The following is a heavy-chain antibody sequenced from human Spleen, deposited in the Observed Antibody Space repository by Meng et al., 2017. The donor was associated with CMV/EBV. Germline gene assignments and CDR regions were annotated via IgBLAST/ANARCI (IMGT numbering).Heavy chain of an antibody. D-gene: IGHD3/OR15-3a*01. CDR1: GFTFSSYW. V-gene: IGHV3-74*03. Sequence: GGSLRLSCAASGFTFSSYWMSWVRQAPGKGLVWVARVTNDGAGEVRTKSADSLEDRFTISRDNARNTLYLQMNSLRAEDTAVYYCVRSTPSKTDYWTWGQGTLVTVSS. CDR2: VTNDGAGEVRT. CDR3: VRSTPSKTDYWT. J-gene: IGHJ4*02.